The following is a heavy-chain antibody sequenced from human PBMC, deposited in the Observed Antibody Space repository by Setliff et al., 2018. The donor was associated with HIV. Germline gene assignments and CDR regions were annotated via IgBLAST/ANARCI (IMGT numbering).Heavy chain of an antibody. CDR1: GYTFTSYY. J-gene: IGHJ4*02. CDR3: ARDWRSGYDLNFDY. CDR2: INPSGGST. D-gene: IGHD5-12*01. V-gene: IGHV1-46*01. Sequence: ASVKVSCKASGYTFTSYYIHWVRQAPGQGLEWMGRINPSGGSTSYAQKFQGRVTMTRNTSISTAYMDLSSLRSEDTAVYYCARDWRSGYDLNFDYWGQGTLVTVSS.